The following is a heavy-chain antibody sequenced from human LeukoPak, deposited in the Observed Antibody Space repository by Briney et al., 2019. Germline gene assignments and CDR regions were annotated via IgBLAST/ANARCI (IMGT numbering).Heavy chain of an antibody. J-gene: IGHJ1*01. CDR1: GFTFSSYS. CDR2: ISSSSSYI. V-gene: IGHV3-21*01. Sequence: PGGSLRLSCAASGFTFSSYSVNWVRQAPGKGLEWASSISSSSSYIYYADSVKGRFTISRDNAKNSLYLQMNSLRAEDTAVYYCARAGYCSSTSCYTGGHAEYFQHWGQGTLVTVSS. D-gene: IGHD2-2*02. CDR3: ARAGYCSSTSCYTGGHAEYFQH.